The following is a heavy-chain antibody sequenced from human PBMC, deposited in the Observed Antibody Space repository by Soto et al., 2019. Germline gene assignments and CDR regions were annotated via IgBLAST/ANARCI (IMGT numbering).Heavy chain of an antibody. CDR3: ALHYGSGSNYYYYGMDV. Sequence: SVKVSCKASGYTFTSYGISWVRQAPGQGLEWMGGIIPIFGTANYAQKFQGRVTITADESTSTAYMELSSLRSEDTAVYYCALHYGSGSNYYYYGMDVWGQGTTVTVSS. CDR2: IIPIFGTA. D-gene: IGHD3-10*01. CDR1: GYTFTSYG. V-gene: IGHV1-69*13. J-gene: IGHJ6*02.